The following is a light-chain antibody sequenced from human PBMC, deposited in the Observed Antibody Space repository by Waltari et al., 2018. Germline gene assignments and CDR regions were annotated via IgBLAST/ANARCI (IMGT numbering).Light chain of an antibody. CDR2: GAS. CDR3: QHYVRLPAT. V-gene: IGKV3-20*01. J-gene: IGKJ1*01. CDR1: QRVSRS. Sequence: IVLTQSPGTLSLSPGERATLSCRASQRVSRSLAWYQQKPGQAPKLLIYGASTRATGIPDRFTGSGSVTDFSLTISSLEPEDFAIYFCQHYVRLPATFGQGTKVEIK.